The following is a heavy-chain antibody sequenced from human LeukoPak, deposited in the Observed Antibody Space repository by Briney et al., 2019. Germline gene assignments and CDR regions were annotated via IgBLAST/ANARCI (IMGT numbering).Heavy chain of an antibody. D-gene: IGHD3-10*01. V-gene: IGHV1-2*02. CDR1: GYTFTDYY. Sequence: GASVKVSCKASGYTFTDYYIHWVRQAPGQGLEWMGWINPNSGGTNYAQKFQGRVTMTRDTSISTAYMELSRLRSDDTAVYYCARVGNYGSGSYLLYWGQGTLVTVSS. CDR2: INPNSGGT. CDR3: ARVGNYGSGSYLLY. J-gene: IGHJ4*02.